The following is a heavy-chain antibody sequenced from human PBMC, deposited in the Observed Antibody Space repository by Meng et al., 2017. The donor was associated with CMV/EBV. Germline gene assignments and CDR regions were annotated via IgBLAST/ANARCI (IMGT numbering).Heavy chain of an antibody. CDR3: AYTAMVTL. CDR2: ISGSGGST. J-gene: IGHJ4*02. Sequence: VDLVGTGGGLVPPGGCLRLSCAASEFPFSSYAMSLFRQAPGKGLEWVPAISGSGGSTYYADSVKGRFTISRDNSKNTLYLQMNSLRAEDTAVYYCAYTAMVTLWGQGTLVTVSS. CDR1: EFPFSSYA. D-gene: IGHD5-18*01. V-gene: IGHV3-23*04.